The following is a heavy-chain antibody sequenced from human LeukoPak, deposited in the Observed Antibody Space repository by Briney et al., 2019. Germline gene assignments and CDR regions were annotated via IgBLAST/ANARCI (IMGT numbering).Heavy chain of an antibody. J-gene: IGHJ6*02. D-gene: IGHD3-10*01. CDR3: AREGVPTSYYYGTDA. CDR1: GYTFTSYY. Sequence: ASVKLCCTASGYTFTSYYFHWLRQPQGQGLELVGIINTSGGRTSYAQKFQGRVTMTRETSTSTVNMELSSLRSKDRAVSYCAREGVPTSYYYGTDAWGQETTVTVSS. V-gene: IGHV1-46*01. CDR2: INTSGGRT.